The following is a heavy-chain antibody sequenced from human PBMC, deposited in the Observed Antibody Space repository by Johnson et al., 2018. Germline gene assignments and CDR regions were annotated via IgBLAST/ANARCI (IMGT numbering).Heavy chain of an antibody. CDR2: IYNSGSI. D-gene: IGHD3-10*01. CDR1: GGSISGFY. Sequence: QVQLQESGPGLVKPSETLSLICTVSGGSISGFYWSWIRQSPGKGLEWIGYIYNSGSITYNPSLKSRVTLSVDTSKNHFSLKLSSVTAADTAVYYCASRRGEGGTYQYWGQGALVTVSS. J-gene: IGHJ4*02. V-gene: IGHV4-59*01. CDR3: ASRRGEGGTYQY.